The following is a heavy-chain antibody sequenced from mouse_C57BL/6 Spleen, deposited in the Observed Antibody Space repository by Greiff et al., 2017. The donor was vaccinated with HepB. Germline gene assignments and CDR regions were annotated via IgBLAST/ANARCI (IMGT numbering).Heavy chain of an antibody. CDR3: AREGDYGNYDYFDY. Sequence: EVKLMESGGGLVKPGGSLKLSCAASGFTFSSYAMSWVRQTPEKRLEWVATISDGGSYTYYPDNVKGRFTISRDNAKNNLYLQMSHLKSEDTAMYYCAREGDYGNYDYFDYWGQGTTLTVSS. D-gene: IGHD2-1*01. J-gene: IGHJ2*01. CDR1: GFTFSSYA. CDR2: ISDGGSYT. V-gene: IGHV5-4*01.